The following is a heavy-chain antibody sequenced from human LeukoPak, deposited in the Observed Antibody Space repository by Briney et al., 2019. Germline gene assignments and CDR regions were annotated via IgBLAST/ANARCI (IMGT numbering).Heavy chain of an antibody. CDR3: ASFWGNRDY. J-gene: IGHJ4*02. CDR2: IWYDGSNK. V-gene: IGHV3-30*02. CDR1: GFTFSNYD. D-gene: IGHD3-16*01. Sequence: GGSLRLSCAASGFTFSNYDIHWVRQAPGKGLEWVAFIWYDGSNKYYADSVKGRFTISRDNSKKSLYLQMNSLRAEDTAVYYCASFWGNRDYWGQGTLVTVSS.